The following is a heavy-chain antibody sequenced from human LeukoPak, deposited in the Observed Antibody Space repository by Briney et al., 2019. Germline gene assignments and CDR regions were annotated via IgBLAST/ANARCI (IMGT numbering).Heavy chain of an antibody. CDR1: GDTFTSYD. CDR3: ARHFGGANDY. Sequence: ASVKVSCKASGDTFTSYDINWVRQATGQGLEWMGWMNPNSGNTGYAQKFQGRVTITRNTSESTAYMELSSLRSEDTAVYYCARHFGGANDYWGQGTLVTVSS. V-gene: IGHV1-8*03. D-gene: IGHD2-21*01. CDR2: MNPNSGNT. J-gene: IGHJ4*02.